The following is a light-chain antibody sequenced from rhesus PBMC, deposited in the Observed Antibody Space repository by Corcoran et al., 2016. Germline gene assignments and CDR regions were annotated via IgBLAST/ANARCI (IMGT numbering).Light chain of an antibody. CDR2: GAS. CDR1: QSVSSY. Sequence: EIVVTQSPATLALSPGERATLSCRPSQSVSSYLTWYQQKPGRAPRLLILGASTRATGVPGRFRGRGSGTELTLTISGLELEDVGVYFCLQSSKWPYTFGQGTKVEIK. J-gene: IGKJ2*01. CDR3: LQSSKWPYT. V-gene: IGKV3-24*04.